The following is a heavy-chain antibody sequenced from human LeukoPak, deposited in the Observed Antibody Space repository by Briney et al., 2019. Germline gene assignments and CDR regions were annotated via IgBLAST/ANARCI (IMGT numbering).Heavy chain of an antibody. D-gene: IGHD3-22*01. CDR1: GYTFTSYD. CDR2: MNPNSGNT. V-gene: IGHV1-8*01. CDR3: ARGSPYYYDSSGYTPSDY. J-gene: IGHJ4*02. Sequence: GASVKVSCKASGYTFTSYDINWVRRATGQGLEWMGWMNPNSGNTGYAQKFQGRVTMTRNTSISTAYMELSSLRSEDTAVYYCARGSPYYYDSSGYTPSDYWGQGTLVTVSS.